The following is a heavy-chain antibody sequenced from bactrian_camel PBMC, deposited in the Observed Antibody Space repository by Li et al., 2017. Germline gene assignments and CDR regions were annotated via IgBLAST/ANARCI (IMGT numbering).Heavy chain of an antibody. J-gene: IGHJ4*01. D-gene: IGHD3*01. CDR2: LSTDGST. CDR1: GFTLKDHD. V-gene: IGHV3S55*01. Sequence: HVQLVESGGGSVQAGGSLRLSCTASGFTLKDHDMAWYRQVPGNECELISTLSTDGSTYYGDSVKGRFTISRDNAKDTLYLQMNSLKIEDTAVYYCALGSSRQATMTARGKGTQVTVSS.